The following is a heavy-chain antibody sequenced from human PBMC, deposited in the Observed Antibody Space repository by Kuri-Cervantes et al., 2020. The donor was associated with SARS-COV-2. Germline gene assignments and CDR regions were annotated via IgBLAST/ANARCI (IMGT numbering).Heavy chain of an antibody. V-gene: IGHV3-21*01. CDR2: ISSSISYI. D-gene: IGHD6-13*01. J-gene: IGHJ4*02. CDR3: ARVPIAAPEY. Sequence: GGSLRLSCAASEFTFSIYSINWVRQVPGKGLEWVSSISSSISYIYYADSVKGRFTISRDNAKNLLYLQMNSLRAEDTAVYYCARVPIAAPEYWGQGTLVTVSS. CDR1: EFTFSIYS.